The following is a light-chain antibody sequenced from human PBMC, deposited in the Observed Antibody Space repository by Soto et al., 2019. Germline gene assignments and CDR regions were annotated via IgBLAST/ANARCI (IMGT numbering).Light chain of an antibody. V-gene: IGKV3-15*01. CDR3: QQYNNWPPAWT. Sequence: EIVLTQSPGTLSLSPGERATLSSSAGQSVRSNLAWYQQKPGQSPRLLIYGASTRATGIPARFSGSGSGTQFTLTISSLQSEDFAVYYCQQYNNWPPAWTFGQGTKVDIK. J-gene: IGKJ1*01. CDR2: GAS. CDR1: QSVRSN.